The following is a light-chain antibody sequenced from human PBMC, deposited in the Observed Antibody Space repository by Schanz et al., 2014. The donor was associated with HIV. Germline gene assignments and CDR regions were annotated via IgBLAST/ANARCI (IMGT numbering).Light chain of an antibody. CDR1: SSDIGGYKY. Sequence: QSVLTQPASVSGSPGQSITISCTGTSSDIGGYKYVSWYQHHPGKAPKLLIFDVDNRPSGVSHRFSAYKSGNTASLTISGLQADDEADYYCGSYRSTSTRVFGGGTKLTVL. V-gene: IGLV2-14*03. CDR2: DVD. CDR3: GSYRSTSTRV. J-gene: IGLJ3*02.